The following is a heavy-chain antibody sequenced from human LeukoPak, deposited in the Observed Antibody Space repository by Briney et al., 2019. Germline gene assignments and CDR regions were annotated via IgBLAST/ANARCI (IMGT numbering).Heavy chain of an antibody. CDR1: GFTFSSYG. CDR3: ARFGYCSGGSCPHENAFDI. Sequence: PGGSLRLSCAASGFTFSSYGLHWVRQAPGKGLEWVAVISYDGSNKYYADSVKGRFTISRDNSKNTLYLQMNSLRAEDTAVYYRARFGYCSGGSCPHENAFDIWGQGTMVTVSS. J-gene: IGHJ3*02. CDR2: ISYDGSNK. D-gene: IGHD2-15*01. V-gene: IGHV3-30*12.